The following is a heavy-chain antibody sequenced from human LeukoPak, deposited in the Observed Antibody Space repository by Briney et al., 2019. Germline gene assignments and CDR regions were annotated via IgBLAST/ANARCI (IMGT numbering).Heavy chain of an antibody. CDR2: IYYSGST. CDR1: GGSISSYY. V-gene: IGHV4-59*01. D-gene: IGHD2-15*01. Sequence: PSETLSLTCTVSGGSISSYYWSWIRQPPGKGLEWIGYIYYSGSTNYNPSLKSRVTISVDTSKNQFSLKLSSVTAADTAVYYCARERSRYCSGGSCYWFDYWGQGTLVTVSS. CDR3: ARERSRYCSGGSCYWFDY. J-gene: IGHJ4*02.